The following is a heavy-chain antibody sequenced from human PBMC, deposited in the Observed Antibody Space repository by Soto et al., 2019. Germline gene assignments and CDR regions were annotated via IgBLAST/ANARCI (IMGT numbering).Heavy chain of an antibody. CDR1: GFSFSTYG. J-gene: IGHJ4*02. D-gene: IGHD6-25*01. Sequence: QVQLVESGGGVVQPGKSLRLSCAASGFSFSTYGMHWVRQAPGRGLEWVALIWYDGSEKYYADSVTGRFTISRDNFRRTVSLHMRSLRDDDTAVYFCAGAANSAGPTCWGQGTLVTVSS. V-gene: IGHV3-33*01. CDR2: IWYDGSEK. CDR3: AGAANSAGPTC.